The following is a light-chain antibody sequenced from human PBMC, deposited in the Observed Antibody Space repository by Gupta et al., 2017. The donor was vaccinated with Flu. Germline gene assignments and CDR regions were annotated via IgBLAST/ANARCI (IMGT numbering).Light chain of an antibody. CDR3: LLSDSGIWV. CDR2: ETN. CDR1: TGAGTSGNY. Sequence: GTVTRTCGSSTGAGTSGNYPYWFQQKTGHDHRKLIYETNNTNAATPARFSGSLTGGKSALTLSGAQTEDEDDYDCLLSDSGIWVFGGGTKLTVL. J-gene: IGLJ3*02. V-gene: IGLV7-46*01.